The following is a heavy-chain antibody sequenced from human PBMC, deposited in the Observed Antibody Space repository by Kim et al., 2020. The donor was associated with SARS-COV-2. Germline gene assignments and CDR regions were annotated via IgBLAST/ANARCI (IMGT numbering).Heavy chain of an antibody. CDR1: GFTFSDYD. CDR3: AKHESRTHDF. D-gene: IGHD3-3*01. J-gene: IGHJ4*02. Sequence: GGSLRLSCVTSGFTFSDYDMSWVRQAPGKGLEWVSVSHYPGGTHYADSVQGRFIVSRDNSKSTLYLQMNSMRAEDTAMYYCAKHESRTHDFWGQGTLVIVSS. CDR2: SHYPGGT. V-gene: IGHV3-23*01.